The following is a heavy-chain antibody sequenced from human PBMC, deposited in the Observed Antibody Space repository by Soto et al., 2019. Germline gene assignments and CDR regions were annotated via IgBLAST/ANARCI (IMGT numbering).Heavy chain of an antibody. Sequence: SQTLSLTCAISGDSVSSNTASWNWIRQSPSRGLEWLGRTYFRSKWYNDYAVYVNSRLIINQDTSNNQFYLQLNSVTPEDTAVYCCAKGDNPGPKSGYAFDPWGQGIMVTVSS. J-gene: IGHJ5*02. CDR3: AKGDNPGPKSGYAFDP. V-gene: IGHV6-1*01. CDR1: GDSVSSNTAS. D-gene: IGHD5-12*01. CDR2: TYFRSKWYN.